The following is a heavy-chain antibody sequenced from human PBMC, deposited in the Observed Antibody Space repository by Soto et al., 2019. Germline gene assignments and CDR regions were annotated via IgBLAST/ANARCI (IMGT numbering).Heavy chain of an antibody. CDR2: ISGNGGST. Sequence: EVQLLDSGGGLVQPGGSLRLSCAASGCTFSNYAMSWVRQAPGKGLEWVSTISGNGGSTYYADSVKGRFTISRDNSKNMLFLHINSLRDDDSAVYYCAKRPASIITFDYWGQGTPVTVSS. J-gene: IGHJ4*02. D-gene: IGHD2-2*01. V-gene: IGHV3-23*01. CDR1: GCTFSNYA. CDR3: AKRPASIITFDY.